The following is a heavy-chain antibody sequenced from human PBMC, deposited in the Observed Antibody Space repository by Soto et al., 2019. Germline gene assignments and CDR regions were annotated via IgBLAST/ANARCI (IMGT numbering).Heavy chain of an antibody. V-gene: IGHV1-46*01. CDR1: GYTFTSYY. D-gene: IGHD5-12*01. CDR2: INPSGGST. CDR3: ARRMRSGYSGYGKVRGAFDI. Sequence: GASVKVSCKASGYTFTSYYMHWVRQAPGQGLEWMGIINPSGGSTSYAQKFQGRVTMTRDTSTSTVYMELSSLRSEDTAVYYCARRMRSGYSGYGKVRGAFDIWGQGTMVTVSS. J-gene: IGHJ3*02.